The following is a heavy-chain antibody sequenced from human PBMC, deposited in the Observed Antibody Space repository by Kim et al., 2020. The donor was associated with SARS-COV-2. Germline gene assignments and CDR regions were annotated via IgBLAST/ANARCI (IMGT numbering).Heavy chain of an antibody. CDR1: GYTFTGYY. D-gene: IGHD2-21*01. V-gene: IGHV1-2*02. CDR2: INPNSGGT. Sequence: ASVKVSCKASGYTFTGYYMHWVRQAPGQWLEWMGWINPNSGGTNYAQKFQGRVTMTRDTSISTAYMELSRLRSDDTAVYYCARGDCGGDCYGARNWFDPWGQGTLVTVSS. J-gene: IGHJ5*02. CDR3: ARGDCGGDCYGARNWFDP.